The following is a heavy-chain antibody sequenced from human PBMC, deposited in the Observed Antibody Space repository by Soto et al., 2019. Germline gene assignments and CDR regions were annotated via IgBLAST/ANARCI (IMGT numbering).Heavy chain of an antibody. Sequence: ELQLVESGGGLVQPGGSLRLSSAASALIFSNYKMHWARQAPGNGLVWVSRINTDGSITDYADSVTGRFTVSRDNAKNTMYLQMNSLTADDTAVYYCARDTNGLHYWGQGTLVTVSS. CDR1: ALIFSNYK. CDR3: ARDTNGLHY. J-gene: IGHJ4*02. D-gene: IGHD2-8*01. V-gene: IGHV3-74*01. CDR2: INTDGSIT.